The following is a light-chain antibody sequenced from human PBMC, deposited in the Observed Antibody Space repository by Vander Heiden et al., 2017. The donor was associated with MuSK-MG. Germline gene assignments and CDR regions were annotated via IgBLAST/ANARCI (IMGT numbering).Light chain of an antibody. CDR2: DAS. CDR3: QHKYNFPRT. CDR1: QDINRY. V-gene: IGKV1D-8*03. Sequence: VIWMTQSPSLLSASTGDRVSISCRASQDINRYLNWYQQKPGKAPELLIYDASTLKSGVPSRFSGRGSGTDFTLTITRRQSEDFATYYCQHKYNFPRTFGQGTKVEIK. J-gene: IGKJ1*01.